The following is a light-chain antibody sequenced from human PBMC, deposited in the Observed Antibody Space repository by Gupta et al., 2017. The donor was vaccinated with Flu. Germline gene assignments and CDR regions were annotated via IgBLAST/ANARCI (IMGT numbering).Light chain of an antibody. CDR3: NSYTSSSSIVYV. CDR2: EVN. CDR1: SSDVGGYDY. Sequence: QSALTQPASVSGSPGQSITISCTGSSSDVGGYDYVSWYQQHPGKVPKLIRYEVNNRPSGVSSRFSGSKSGNTASLTISGLQAEDEADYYCNSYTSSSSIVYVFGTGTKVTVL. V-gene: IGLV2-14*01. J-gene: IGLJ1*01.